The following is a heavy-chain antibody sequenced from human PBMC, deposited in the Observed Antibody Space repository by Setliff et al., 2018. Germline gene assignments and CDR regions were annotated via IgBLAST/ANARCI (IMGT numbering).Heavy chain of an antibody. Sequence: LSLTCTVSGGSISSGGYYWSWIRQHPGKGLEWIGYIYHSGSTYYNPSLKSRVTISVDTSKNQFSLKLSSVTAADTAVYYCARGKSVTASNWFDPWGQGTLVTVS. CDR2: IYHSGST. J-gene: IGHJ5*02. D-gene: IGHD5-18*01. CDR3: ARGKSVTASNWFDP. CDR1: GGSISSGGYY. V-gene: IGHV4-31*03.